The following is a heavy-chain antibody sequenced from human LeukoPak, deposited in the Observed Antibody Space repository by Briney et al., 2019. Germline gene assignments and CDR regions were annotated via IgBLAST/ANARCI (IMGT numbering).Heavy chain of an antibody. CDR2: IVVGSGNT. Sequence: GASVKVSCKASGFTFTSSAMQWVRQARGQRLEWIGWIVVGSGNTNYAQKFQERVTITRDMSTSTAYMELSSLRSEDTAVYYCAADLTVTHYYYYGMDVWGQGTTVTVSS. V-gene: IGHV1-58*02. CDR1: GFTFTSSA. CDR3: AADLTVTHYYYYGMDV. J-gene: IGHJ6*02. D-gene: IGHD4-11*01.